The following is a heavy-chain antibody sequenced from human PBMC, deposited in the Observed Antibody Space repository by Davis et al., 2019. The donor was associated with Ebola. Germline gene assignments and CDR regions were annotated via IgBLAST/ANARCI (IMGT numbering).Heavy chain of an antibody. CDR3: ARGFWEWLRIGADAFDI. J-gene: IGHJ3*02. Sequence: SVQVSCKASGGTFSSYAISWVRQAPGQGLEWMGGIIPIFGTANYAQKFQGRATITADKSTSTAYMELSSLRSEDTAVYYCARGFWEWLRIGADAFDIWGQGTMVTVSS. D-gene: IGHD3-3*01. CDR2: IIPIFGTA. CDR1: GGTFSSYA. V-gene: IGHV1-69*06.